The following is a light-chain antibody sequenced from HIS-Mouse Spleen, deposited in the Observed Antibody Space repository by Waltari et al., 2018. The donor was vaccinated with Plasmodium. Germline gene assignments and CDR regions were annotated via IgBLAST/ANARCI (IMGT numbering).Light chain of an antibody. CDR2: ECS. Sequence: QSALTQPASVSGSPGQSIPIPCPGTSSDVGSYNLVSWYQQHPGTAPKLMIYECSKRPSGVSNRFSGSKSGNTASLTISGLQAEDEADYYCCSYAGSSTWVFGGGTKLTVL. CDR3: CSYAGSSTWV. J-gene: IGLJ3*02. CDR1: SSDVGSYNL. V-gene: IGLV2-23*01.